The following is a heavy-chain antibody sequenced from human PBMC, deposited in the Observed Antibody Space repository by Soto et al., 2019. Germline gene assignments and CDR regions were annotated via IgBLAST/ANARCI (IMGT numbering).Heavy chain of an antibody. J-gene: IGHJ4*02. CDR3: ARDDGWLILDY. V-gene: IGHV3-21*06. Sequence: EVQLVESGGGPVKPGGSLRLSCAASGFAFNTYSMNWVRQAPGKGLEWVAVITRSSSYIYYADSVRGRFTLSRDNAKNSLYLQMNSLRAEDTAIYYCARDDGWLILDYCCQGTLVTVSS. CDR1: GFAFNTYS. D-gene: IGHD6-19*01. CDR2: ITRSSSYI.